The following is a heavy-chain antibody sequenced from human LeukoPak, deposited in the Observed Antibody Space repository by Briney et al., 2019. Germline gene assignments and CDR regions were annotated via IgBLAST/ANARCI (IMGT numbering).Heavy chain of an antibody. V-gene: IGHV3-23*01. CDR1: GFTFNSYA. CDR2: ISGSGGST. CDR3: AKDLYGSGSYYQRNWFDP. Sequence: PGGSLRLSCAACGFTFNSYAMSWVRQAPGKGREWVSAISGSGGSTYYADSVKGRFTISRDNSKNTLYLQMNSLRAEDTAVYYCAKDLYGSGSYYQRNWFDPWGQGTLVTVSS. J-gene: IGHJ5*02. D-gene: IGHD3-10*01.